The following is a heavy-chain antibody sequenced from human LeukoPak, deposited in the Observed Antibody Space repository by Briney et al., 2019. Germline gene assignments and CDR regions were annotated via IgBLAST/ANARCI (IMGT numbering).Heavy chain of an antibody. D-gene: IGHD3-10*01. CDR1: GFTFSNYA. Sequence: PGGSLRLSCAASGFTFSNYAMSWVRQAPGKGLEWVSTMSSSGGSTYYADSVKGRFTISRDNSKDTLYLHINSLRAEDTAVYYCAKLWFGELLLYDHWGQGTLVTVSS. CDR2: MSSSGGST. J-gene: IGHJ4*02. CDR3: AKLWFGELLLYDH. V-gene: IGHV3-23*01.